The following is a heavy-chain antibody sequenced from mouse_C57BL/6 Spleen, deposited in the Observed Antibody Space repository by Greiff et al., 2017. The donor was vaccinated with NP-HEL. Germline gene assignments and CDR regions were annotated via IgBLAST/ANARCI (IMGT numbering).Heavy chain of an antibody. CDR3: ARQVYYGNLDY. Sequence: EVKLVESGGGLVKPGGSLKLSCAASGFTFSDYAMYWVRQTPEKGLEWVAYISSGGSTIYYADTVKGRFTISRDNAKNTLYLQMTSLRSEDTAMYYCARQVYYGNLDYWGQGTTLTVSS. CDR1: GFTFSDYA. J-gene: IGHJ2*01. D-gene: IGHD2-1*01. CDR2: ISSGGSTI. V-gene: IGHV5-17*01.